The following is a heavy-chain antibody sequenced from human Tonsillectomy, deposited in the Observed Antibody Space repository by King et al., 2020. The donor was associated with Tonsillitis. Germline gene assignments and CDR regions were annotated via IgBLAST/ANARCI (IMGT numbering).Heavy chain of an antibody. CDR3: ARDVTSYYYDSSGDYAYTYHGMDV. CDR1: GFTFSNFA. CDR2: ISYDGSNE. V-gene: IGHV3-30*04. J-gene: IGHJ6*02. D-gene: IGHD3-22*01. Sequence: QLVQSGGGVVQPGRSLRLSCAASGFTFSNFAMHWVRQAPGKGLEWVAFISYDGSNEDYADSVKGRFTISRDNSKNTLYVQMNSLRAEDTAVYYCARDVTSYYYDSSGDYAYTYHGMDVWGQGTTVTVFS.